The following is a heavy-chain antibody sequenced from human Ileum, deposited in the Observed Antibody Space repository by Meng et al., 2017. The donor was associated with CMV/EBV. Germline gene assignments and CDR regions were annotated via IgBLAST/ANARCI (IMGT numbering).Heavy chain of an antibody. V-gene: IGHV2-26*01. CDR1: GFSLSNARMG. D-gene: IGHD1-1*01. Sequence: SGPTLVKPTETLTLTCTVSGFSLSNARMGVGWIRQPPGKALEWLAHIFSNDEKSYSTSLKSRLTISKDTSKSQVVLTMTNMDPVDTATYYCARMIGQPTYYYYGMDVWGQGTTVTVSS. CDR3: ARMIGQPTYYYYGMDV. CDR2: IFSNDEK. J-gene: IGHJ6*02.